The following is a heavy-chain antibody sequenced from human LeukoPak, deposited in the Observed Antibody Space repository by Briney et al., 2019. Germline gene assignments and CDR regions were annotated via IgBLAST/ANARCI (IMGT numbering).Heavy chain of an antibody. CDR2: IYHSGST. D-gene: IGHD1-26*01. CDR1: GGSISNENW. V-gene: IGHV4-4*02. Sequence: SETLSLTCAVSGGSISNENWWGWVRQPPGKGLEWIGEIYHSGSTNYIPSLKSRITISVDKSKNQFSLKLSAVTAADTAIYYCAREEVGASPGGYWGQGTLVTVSS. J-gene: IGHJ4*02. CDR3: AREEVGASPGGY.